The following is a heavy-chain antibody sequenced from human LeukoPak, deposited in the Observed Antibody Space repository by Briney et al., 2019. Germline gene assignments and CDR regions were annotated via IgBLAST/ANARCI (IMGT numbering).Heavy chain of an antibody. CDR1: GFTFSSYS. J-gene: IGHJ4*02. Sequence: GGSLRLSCAASGFTFSSYSMNWVRQAPGKGLEWVSYISSSGTIYYADSVKGRFTISRDNAKNSLYLQMNSLRAEDTAVYYCARWGVGDYWGQGTLVTVSS. CDR2: ISSSGTI. V-gene: IGHV3-48*04. CDR3: ARWGVGDY. D-gene: IGHD1-26*01.